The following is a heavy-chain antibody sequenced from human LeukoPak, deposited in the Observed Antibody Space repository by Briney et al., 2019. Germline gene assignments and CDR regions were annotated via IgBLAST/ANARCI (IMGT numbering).Heavy chain of an antibody. V-gene: IGHV1-2*02. D-gene: IGHD3-22*01. CDR1: GYTLTGYY. CDR3: ARFGVVVHPYYFDY. CDR2: INPNSGGT. Sequence: ASVKVSCKASGYTLTGYYMHWVRQAPGQGLEWMGWINPNSGGTNYAQKFQGRVTMTRDTSISTAYMELSRLRSDDTAVYYCARFGVVVHPYYFDYWGQGTLVTVSS. J-gene: IGHJ4*02.